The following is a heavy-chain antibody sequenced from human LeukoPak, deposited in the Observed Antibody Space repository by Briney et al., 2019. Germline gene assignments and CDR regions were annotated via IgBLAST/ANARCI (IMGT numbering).Heavy chain of an antibody. CDR2: IYHSGRT. J-gene: IGHJ5*02. Sequence: SETLSLTCTVSGYSISSGYYWGWIRQPPGKGLEWIGSIYHSGRTFYNPSLKSRLTISVDTSKNQFSLKLSSVTAADTAVYYCAQWLVNGGWFDPWGQGTLVTVSS. CDR1: GYSISSGYY. D-gene: IGHD6-19*01. V-gene: IGHV4-38-2*02. CDR3: AQWLVNGGWFDP.